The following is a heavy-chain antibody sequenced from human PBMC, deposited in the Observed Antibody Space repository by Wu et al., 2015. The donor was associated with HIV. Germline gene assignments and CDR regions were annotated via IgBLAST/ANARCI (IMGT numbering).Heavy chain of an antibody. D-gene: IGHD5-12*01. V-gene: IGHV1-69*05. CDR2: INPLFGTT. CDR3: ARNTDSVATSLYSLGV. Sequence: QAQLVQFGAEVTKPGSSVKVTCKASGAGFTSYAVSWVRQAPGQGLEWMGGINPLFGTTKHAQRFQDRVKFTTDESKSTVYMELSSLRSEDTAVYYCARNTDSVATSLYSLGVWGQGTTVTVSS. CDR1: GAGFTSYA. J-gene: IGHJ6*02.